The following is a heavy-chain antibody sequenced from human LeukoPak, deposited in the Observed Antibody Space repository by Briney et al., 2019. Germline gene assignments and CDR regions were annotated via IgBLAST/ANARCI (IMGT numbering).Heavy chain of an antibody. Sequence: ASVKVSCKASGYTFTSYYMHWVRRAPGQGLEWMGIINPSGGSTSYAQKFQGRVTMTRDTSTSTVYMELSSLRSEDTAVYYCARGDMITFGGVIVMIDPWGQGTLVTVSS. CDR1: GYTFTSYY. CDR2: INPSGGST. CDR3: ARGDMITFGGVIVMIDP. J-gene: IGHJ5*02. V-gene: IGHV1-46*01. D-gene: IGHD3-16*02.